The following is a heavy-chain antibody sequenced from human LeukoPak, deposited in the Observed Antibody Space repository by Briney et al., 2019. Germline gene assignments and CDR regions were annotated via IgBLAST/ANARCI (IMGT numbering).Heavy chain of an antibody. V-gene: IGHV3-7*01. Sequence: PGGSLRLSCAAAGFTFSNHWMSWVRQTPGKGLDGVANIKQDGSDKYYVDSVKGRFTISRDNAKNSLYLQMNNLRAEDTAVYYCARGQWVAYWGQGTLVTVSS. J-gene: IGHJ4*02. CDR1: GFTFSNHW. D-gene: IGHD2-15*01. CDR2: IKQDGSDK. CDR3: ARGQWVAY.